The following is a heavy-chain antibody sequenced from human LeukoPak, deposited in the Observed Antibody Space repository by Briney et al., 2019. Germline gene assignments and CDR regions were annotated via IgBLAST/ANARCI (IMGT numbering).Heavy chain of an antibody. D-gene: IGHD3-22*01. Sequence: GGSLRLSYAASGFTFSSYAMSWVRQAPGKGLEWVSVIYSGGSTYYADSVKGRFTISRDNSKNTLYLQMNSLRAEDTAVYYCARDSTYYDSSVADAFDIWGQGTMVTVSS. V-gene: IGHV3-66*01. J-gene: IGHJ3*02. CDR2: IYSGGST. CDR1: GFTFSSYA. CDR3: ARDSTYYDSSVADAFDI.